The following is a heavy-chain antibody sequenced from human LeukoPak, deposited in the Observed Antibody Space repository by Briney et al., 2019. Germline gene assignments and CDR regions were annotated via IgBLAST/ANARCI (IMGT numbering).Heavy chain of an antibody. CDR3: AKMALLRYFDWLLSDY. CDR1: GFTFSSYA. D-gene: IGHD3-9*01. CDR2: ISGSGGST. Sequence: PGGSLRLSCAASGFTFSSYAMSWVRQAPGKGLEWVSAISGSGGSTYYADSVKGRFTISRDNSKNTLYLQMSSLRAEDTAVYYCAKMALLRYFDWLLSDYWGQGTLVTVSS. J-gene: IGHJ4*02. V-gene: IGHV3-23*01.